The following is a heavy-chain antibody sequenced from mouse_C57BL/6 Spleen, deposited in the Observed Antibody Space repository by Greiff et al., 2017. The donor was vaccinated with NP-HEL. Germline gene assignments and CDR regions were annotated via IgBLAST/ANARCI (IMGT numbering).Heavy chain of an antibody. Sequence: VQLQQSGAELVRPGASVTLSCKASGYTFTDYEMHWVKQTPVHGLEWIGAIDPETGGTAYNQKFKGKAILTADKSSSTAYMELRSLTSEDSAVYYCTRERGNPAWFAYWGQGTLVTVSA. CDR1: GYTFTDYE. CDR3: TRERGNPAWFAY. CDR2: IDPETGGT. J-gene: IGHJ3*01. D-gene: IGHD2-1*01. V-gene: IGHV1-15*01.